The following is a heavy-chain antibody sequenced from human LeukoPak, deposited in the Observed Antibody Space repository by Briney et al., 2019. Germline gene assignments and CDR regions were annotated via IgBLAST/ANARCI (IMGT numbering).Heavy chain of an antibody. CDR1: GFTSGFLFRSYA. V-gene: IGHV3-23*01. CDR2: ISVSGDFT. Sequence: GGSLRLSCTASGFTSGFLFRSYAMSWVRQAPGKGLEWVSLISVSGDFTYYADSVMGRFTISRDNAKNSLYLQMNSLRAEDTAVYYCAREDIGQDYYYYYYMDVWGKGTTVTVSS. J-gene: IGHJ6*03. CDR3: AREDIGQDYYYYYYMDV.